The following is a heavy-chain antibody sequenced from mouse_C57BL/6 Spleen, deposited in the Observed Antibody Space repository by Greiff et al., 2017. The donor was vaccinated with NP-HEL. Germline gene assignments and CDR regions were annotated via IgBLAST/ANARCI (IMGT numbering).Heavy chain of an antibody. D-gene: IGHD4-1*01. CDR3: AKGKNWDEGYFDY. Sequence: EVKLMESGGGLVKPGGSLKLSCAASGFTFSDYGMHWVRQAPEKGLEWVAYISSGSSTIYYADTVKGRFTISRDNAKNTLFLQKTSLRSEDTAMYYCAKGKNWDEGYFDYWGQGTTLTVSS. CDR2: ISSGSSTI. CDR1: GFTFSDYG. J-gene: IGHJ2*01. V-gene: IGHV5-17*01.